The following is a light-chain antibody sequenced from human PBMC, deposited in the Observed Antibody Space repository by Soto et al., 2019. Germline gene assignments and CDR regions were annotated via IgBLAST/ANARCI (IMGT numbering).Light chain of an antibody. CDR3: QHRTNWPQT. V-gene: IGKV3-11*01. CDR2: DAS. CDR1: QSVGTF. J-gene: IGKJ2*01. Sequence: EIVFTQSPATLSLSPWERATLSCSASQSVGTFLACYQQKPRQAPRLIIYDASNRATGIPARFSGTGSGTDFALTISSVEPEDFAVYYCQHRTNWPQTFGQGTKLDIK.